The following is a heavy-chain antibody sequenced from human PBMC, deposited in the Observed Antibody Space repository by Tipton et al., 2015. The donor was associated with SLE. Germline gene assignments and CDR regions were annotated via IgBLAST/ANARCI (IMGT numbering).Heavy chain of an antibody. V-gene: IGHV1-18*01. CDR1: GYTFTSFG. D-gene: IGHD5/OR15-5a*01. CDR3: ARDGSTMAWFDP. Sequence: QSGAEVKKTGASVKVSCKADGYTFTSFGISWMRQAPGQGLEWMGWIGAYNYDTAYAQTFQGRVTMTIDLSTSTAYMELRSLRSDGTAVYYCARDGSTMAWFDPWGQGTLVNVSS. J-gene: IGHJ5*02. CDR2: IGAYNYDT.